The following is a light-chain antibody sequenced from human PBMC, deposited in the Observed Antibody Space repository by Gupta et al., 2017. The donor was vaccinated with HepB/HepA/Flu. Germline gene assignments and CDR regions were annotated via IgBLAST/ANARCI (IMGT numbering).Light chain of an antibody. CDR3: SSYTSSSTPYV. CDR2: AVS. CDR1: SSDVGGYNY. Sequence: QSALTQHASVSGPPGQSITISCTGTSSDVGGYNYVSWYQQHPGKAPKLMIYAVSNRPSGVSNRFSGSKSGNTASLTISGLQAEDEADYYCSSYTSSSTPYVFGTGTKVTVL. J-gene: IGLJ1*01. V-gene: IGLV2-14*01.